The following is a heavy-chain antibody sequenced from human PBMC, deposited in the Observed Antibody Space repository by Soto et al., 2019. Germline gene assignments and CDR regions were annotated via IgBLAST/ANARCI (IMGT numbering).Heavy chain of an antibody. CDR2: ISYDGDNK. CDR1: GFTFNNYA. J-gene: IGHJ5*02. V-gene: IGHV3-30-3*01. Sequence: GGSLRLSCVASGFTFNNYAMHWFRQAPGKGLEWVAAISYDGDNKFYTDSVKGRFTFSRDNSKNTMYLQMNSLRTEDTAVYYCARDLGNSDLDPWGQGTLVTVSS. CDR3: ARDLGNSDLDP. D-gene: IGHD4-4*01.